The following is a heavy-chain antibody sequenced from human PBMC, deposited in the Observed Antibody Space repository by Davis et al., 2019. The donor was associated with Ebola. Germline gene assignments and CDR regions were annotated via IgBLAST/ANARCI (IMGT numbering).Heavy chain of an antibody. CDR2: ISAYNGNT. Sequence: ASVKVSCKASGYTFTSYGISWVRQAPGQGLEWMGWISAYNGNTNYAQKLQGRVTMTTDTSASTAYMELSSLRSEDTAVYYCARDRVYSSGWDNWGQGTLVTVSS. D-gene: IGHD6-19*01. V-gene: IGHV1-18*01. CDR3: ARDRVYSSGWDN. CDR1: GYTFTSYG. J-gene: IGHJ4*02.